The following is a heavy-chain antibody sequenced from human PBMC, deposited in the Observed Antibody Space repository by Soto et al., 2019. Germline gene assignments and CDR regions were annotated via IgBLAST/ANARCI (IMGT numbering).Heavy chain of an antibody. CDR1: GFTFDDYA. D-gene: IGHD3-3*01. V-gene: IGHV3-9*01. CDR2: ISWKSDTI. Sequence: EVQLVESGGGLVQPGRSLRLSCAASGFTFDDYAMHWVRQAPGMGLEWVSGISWKSDTIGYADSVKGRFTISRDNAKNSLYLEMNSLRLEDRALYSCAKDTSVVARFRYFDLWGRGTLVTVSS. CDR3: AKDTSVVARFRYFDL. J-gene: IGHJ2*01.